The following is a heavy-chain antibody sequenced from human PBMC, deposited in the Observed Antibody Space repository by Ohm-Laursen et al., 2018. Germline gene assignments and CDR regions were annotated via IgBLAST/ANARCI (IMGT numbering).Heavy chain of an antibody. J-gene: IGHJ6*02. CDR2: INSDGSST. Sequence: SLRLSCTASGFTFSSYWMHWVRQAPGKGLVWVSRINSDGSSTSYADSVKGRFTIPRDNAKNTLYLQMNSLRAEDAAVYYCARDRGRWGIQLWSDYYYYGMDVWGQGTTVTVSS. D-gene: IGHD5-18*01. V-gene: IGHV3-74*01. CDR1: GFTFSSYW. CDR3: ARDRGRWGIQLWSDYYYYGMDV.